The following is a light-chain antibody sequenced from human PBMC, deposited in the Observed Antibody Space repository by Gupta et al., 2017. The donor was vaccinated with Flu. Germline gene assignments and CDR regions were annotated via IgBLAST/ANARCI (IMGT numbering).Light chain of an antibody. CDR2: FEDTGTY. CDR3: ETWDTCTRTRV. Sequence: QPVLTPSSSAPAARGSPVKPTCTVTNGHSDYIITWHQQCPGKAPRFLMKFEDTGTYTKGSGVPDRFSVSVSGADAPLTISNVESEDEADYYCETWDTCTRTRVFGGGTSLTVV. CDR1: NGHSDYI. J-gene: IGLJ2*01. V-gene: IGLV4-60*03.